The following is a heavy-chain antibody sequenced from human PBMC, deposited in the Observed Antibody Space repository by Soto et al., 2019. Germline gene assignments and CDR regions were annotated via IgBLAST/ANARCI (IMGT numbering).Heavy chain of an antibody. D-gene: IGHD5-12*01. CDR2: IYYSGST. Sequence: QLQLQESGPGLVKPSETLSLTCTVSGGSISSSSYYWGWIRQPPGKGLEWIGSIYYSGSTYYNPSLKSRVTISVDTSKNQFSLKLSSVTAADTAVYYCARQGESGYDPFDYWSQGTLVTVSS. CDR1: GGSISSSSYY. V-gene: IGHV4-39*01. J-gene: IGHJ4*02. CDR3: ARQGESGYDPFDY.